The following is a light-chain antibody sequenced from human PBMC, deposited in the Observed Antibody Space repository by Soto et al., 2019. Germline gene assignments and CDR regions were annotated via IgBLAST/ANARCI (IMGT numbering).Light chain of an antibody. CDR3: QQYGSSPPYT. CDR2: GAS. Sequence: EIVLTQSPGTLSLSPGERATLSCRASQSVSSSYLAWYQQKPGQAPRLLIYGASSRATGIPDRFSGSGSGTDFPLTNSRLEPEDFAVYYCQQYGSSPPYTFGPGTKVDIK. CDR1: QSVSSSY. J-gene: IGKJ3*01. V-gene: IGKV3-20*01.